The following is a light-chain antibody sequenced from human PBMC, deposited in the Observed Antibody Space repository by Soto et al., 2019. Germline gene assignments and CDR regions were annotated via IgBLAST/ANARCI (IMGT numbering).Light chain of an antibody. V-gene: IGLV2-14*03. Sequence: QSARTQPPSASGSPGQSVSISCTEVGSVVRGKNSVSWYQQHPGKAPKLMIYNVYDRPSGISNRFSGSKSGNTASLTISGLQGEDEADYYCSSYTISRTYVFGTGTKSPS. CDR1: GSVVRGKNS. CDR2: NVY. J-gene: IGLJ1*01. CDR3: SSYTISRTYV.